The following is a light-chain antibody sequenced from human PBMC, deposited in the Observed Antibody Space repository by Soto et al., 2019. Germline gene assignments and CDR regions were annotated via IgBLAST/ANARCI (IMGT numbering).Light chain of an antibody. V-gene: IGLV1-44*01. CDR3: GHLDERLNGDLV. CDR1: SSNIGSNT. CDR2: SNN. Sequence: QSVLTQPPSASGTPGQRVTISCSGSSSNIGSNTVNWYQQLPGTAPKLLIYSNNQRPSGGPDRLFGSQSCPSSPLAISGVQFEDEGDYYCGHLDERLNGDLVFGGGTKLTVL. J-gene: IGLJ2*01.